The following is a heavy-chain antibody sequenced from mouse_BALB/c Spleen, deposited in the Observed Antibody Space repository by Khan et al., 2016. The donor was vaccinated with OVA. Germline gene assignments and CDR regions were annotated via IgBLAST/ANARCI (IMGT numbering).Heavy chain of an antibody. D-gene: IGHD2-3*01. Sequence: VQLKQSGTELVRPGALVRLSCTASGFNIKDYYIHWVKQRPDQGLEWIGWIDPENGNTIYDPKFQGKVSITADTSSNTAYLQLSSLTSEDTAVYYCPRSILLYFDCWGQGTTLTVSS. CDR1: GFNIKDYY. J-gene: IGHJ2*01. CDR3: PRSILLYFDC. V-gene: IGHV14-1*02. CDR2: IDPENGNT.